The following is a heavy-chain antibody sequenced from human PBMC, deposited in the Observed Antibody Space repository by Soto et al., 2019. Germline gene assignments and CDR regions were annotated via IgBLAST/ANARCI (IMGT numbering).Heavy chain of an antibody. J-gene: IGHJ4*02. D-gene: IGHD5-18*01. CDR2: IFSGDST. CDR3: ARDMGGYSYGTLDY. Sequence: EVQLVESGGGLVQPGGSLRLSCAASGFTVSGNYMNWVRQAPGKGLEWVSVIFSGDSTYYTDSVKGRFTISRDNSKNTVYLQMNSLSAEDTAVYYCARDMGGYSYGTLDYWGQGTLVTVSS. V-gene: IGHV3-66*01. CDR1: GFTVSGNY.